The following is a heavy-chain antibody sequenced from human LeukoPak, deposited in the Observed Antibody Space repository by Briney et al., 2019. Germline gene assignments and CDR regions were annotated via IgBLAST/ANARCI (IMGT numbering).Heavy chain of an antibody. V-gene: IGHV1-2*04. CDR2: INPNSGGT. J-gene: IGHJ4*02. CDR3: ARGDYCSGGSCYGYYFDY. CDR1: GYTFTGYY. Sequence: ASVKVSCKASGYTFTGYYMHWVRQAPGQGLEWMGWINPNSGGTNYAQKFQGWVNMTRDTSISTAYMELSRLRSDDTAVYYCARGDYCSGGSCYGYYFDYWGQGTLVTVSS. D-gene: IGHD2-15*01.